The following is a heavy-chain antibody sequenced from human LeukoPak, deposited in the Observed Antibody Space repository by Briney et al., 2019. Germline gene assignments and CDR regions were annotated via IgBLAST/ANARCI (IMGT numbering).Heavy chain of an antibody. CDR2: IRSNTCGGTA. V-gene: IGHV3-49*03. Sequence: PGGSLRLSCVVSGFTFSESWMSWFRQAPGKGLEWVGFIRSNTCGGTAEYAASVKGRFTISRDDSKSIAYLQMNSLKTEDTAVYYCTKGDYHAYWGQGTLATVSS. J-gene: IGHJ4*02. CDR3: TKGDYHAY. CDR1: GFTFSESW.